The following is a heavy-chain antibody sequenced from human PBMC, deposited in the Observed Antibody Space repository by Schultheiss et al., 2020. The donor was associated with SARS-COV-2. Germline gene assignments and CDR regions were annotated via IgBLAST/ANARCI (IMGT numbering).Heavy chain of an antibody. Sequence: GGSLRLSCAASGFTFSSYSMNWVRQAPGKGLEYVSAISSNGGSTYYADSVKGRFTISRDNSKNTLYLQMNSLRAEDTAVYYCATQGLIVVVPAAPLDYWGQGTLVTVSS. V-gene: IGHV3-64*04. CDR3: ATQGLIVVVPAAPLDY. D-gene: IGHD2-2*01. J-gene: IGHJ4*02. CDR1: GFTFSSYS. CDR2: ISSNGGST.